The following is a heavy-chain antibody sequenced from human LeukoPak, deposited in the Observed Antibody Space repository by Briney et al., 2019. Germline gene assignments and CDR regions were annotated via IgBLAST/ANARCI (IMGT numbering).Heavy chain of an antibody. CDR3: AKTRITYSSSPFDY. V-gene: IGHV3-23*01. CDR1: GFSFSSYA. D-gene: IGHD6-6*01. J-gene: IGHJ4*02. CDR2: IRGSGDST. Sequence: PGGSLRLSCAAAGFSFSSYAISWVRQAPGKGLEWVSAIRGSGDSTYYADSVRGRFTISRDNSKNTLYLQMNSLRAEDTAVYYCAKTRITYSSSPFDYWGQGTLVTDSS.